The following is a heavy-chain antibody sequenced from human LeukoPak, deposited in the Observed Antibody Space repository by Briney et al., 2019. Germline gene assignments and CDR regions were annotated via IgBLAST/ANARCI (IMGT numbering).Heavy chain of an antibody. V-gene: IGHV4-34*01. J-gene: IGHJ4*02. Sequence: SETLSLTCAVYGGSFSGYYWSWIRQRPGKGLEWIGEINHSGSTNYNPSLKSRVTISVDTSKNQFSLKLSSVTAADTAVYYCARVGGENSGYRYYFDFWGQGTLVTVSS. D-gene: IGHD5-18*01. CDR3: ARVGGENSGYRYYFDF. CDR1: GGSFSGYY. CDR2: INHSGST.